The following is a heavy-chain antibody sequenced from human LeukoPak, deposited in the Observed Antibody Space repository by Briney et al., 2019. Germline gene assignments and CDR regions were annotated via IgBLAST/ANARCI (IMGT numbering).Heavy chain of an antibody. CDR2: IRGSGGGT. Sequence: LTGGSLRLSCAASGFTFNSYAMSWVRQAPGKGLEWVSAIRGSGGGTYYADSVKGRFTISRDNSKNTLYLQMNSLRDEDTALYYCAKAGIGVVGYFDYWGQGTLVTVSS. D-gene: IGHD6-19*01. CDR3: AKAGIGVVGYFDY. J-gene: IGHJ4*02. V-gene: IGHV3-23*01. CDR1: GFTFNSYA.